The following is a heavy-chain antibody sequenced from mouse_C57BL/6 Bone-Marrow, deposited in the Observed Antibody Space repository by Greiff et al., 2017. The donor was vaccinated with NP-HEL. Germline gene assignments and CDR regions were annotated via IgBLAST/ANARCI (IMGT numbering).Heavy chain of an antibody. CDR1: GYTFTSYW. Sequence: QVQLQQPGAELVRPGSSVKLSCKASGYTFTSYWMHWVKQRPIQGLEWIGNIDPSDSETYYNQKFKDKATLTVDKSSSTAYMQLSSLTSEDSAVYYVARGGIIITTVVATDFDVWGTGTTVTVSS. J-gene: IGHJ1*03. D-gene: IGHD1-1*01. V-gene: IGHV1-52*01. CDR3: ARGGIIITTVVATDFDV. CDR2: IDPSDSET.